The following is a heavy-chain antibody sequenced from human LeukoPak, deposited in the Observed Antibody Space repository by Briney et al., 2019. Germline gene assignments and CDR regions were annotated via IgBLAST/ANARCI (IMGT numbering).Heavy chain of an antibody. J-gene: IGHJ4*02. Sequence: GGSLRLSCAASGFTFSSYWMSWVRQAPGKGLEWVANIKQDGSEKYYVDSVKGRFTISRDNAKNSLYLQMNSLRAEDTAAYYCAREGPPWFGELLSFAYFDYWGQGTLVTVSS. CDR1: GFTFSSYW. CDR3: AREGPPWFGELLSFAYFDY. D-gene: IGHD3-10*01. CDR2: IKQDGSEK. V-gene: IGHV3-7*01.